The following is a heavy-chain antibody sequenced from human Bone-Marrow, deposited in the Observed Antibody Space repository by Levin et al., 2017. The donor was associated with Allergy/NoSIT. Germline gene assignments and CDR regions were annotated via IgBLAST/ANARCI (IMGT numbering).Heavy chain of an antibody. D-gene: IGHD5-18*01. CDR1: GVTRNTYT. J-gene: IGHJ6*02. V-gene: IGHV3-21*04. CDR2: INTNSGYV. CDR3: ASRLTASGGLDV. Sequence: GESLKISCAVSGVTRNTYTLTWVRQPPGKGLEWVSSINTNSGYVHHGESVKGRFTISRDNSKKLLYLQMNRLRDEDTATYYCASRLTASGGLDVWGHGTTVTVYS.